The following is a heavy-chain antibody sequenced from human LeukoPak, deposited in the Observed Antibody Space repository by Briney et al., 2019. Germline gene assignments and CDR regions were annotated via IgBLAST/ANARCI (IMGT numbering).Heavy chain of an antibody. V-gene: IGHV3-23*01. CDR3: AKVGSRYSSSWHAVRAGFFGT. Sequence: GGSLRLSCAASGFTFSSDAMSWVRQAPGKGLEWISAISGSGGSTYYADSVKGRFTISRDNSKNTLYLQMNSLRAEDTAVYYCAKVGSRYSSSWHAVRAGFFGTWGQGTLVTVSS. D-gene: IGHD6-13*01. CDR2: ISGSGGST. J-gene: IGHJ5*02. CDR1: GFTFSSDA.